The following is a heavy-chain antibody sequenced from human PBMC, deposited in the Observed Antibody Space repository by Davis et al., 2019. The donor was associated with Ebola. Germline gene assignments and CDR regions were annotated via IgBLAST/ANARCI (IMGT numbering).Heavy chain of an antibody. D-gene: IGHD5-18*01. Sequence: AASVKVSCKASGYTFTGYYMHWVRQAPGQGLEWMGRINPNSGGTNYAQKFQGRVTMTRDTSISTAYMELSRLTSDDTAVYYCAGALAMVTIDYWGQGTLVTVSS. J-gene: IGHJ4*02. V-gene: IGHV1-2*06. CDR2: INPNSGGT. CDR3: AGALAMVTIDY. CDR1: GYTFTGYY.